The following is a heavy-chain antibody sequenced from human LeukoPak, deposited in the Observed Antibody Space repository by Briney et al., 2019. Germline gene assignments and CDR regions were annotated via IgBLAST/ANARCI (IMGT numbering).Heavy chain of an antibody. V-gene: IGHV3-48*03. J-gene: IGHJ4*02. Sequence: PGGSLRLSCAASGFTFSSYEMNWVRQAPGKGLEWVSYISSSGSTIYYADSVKGRFTISRDNAKNSLYLQMNSLRAEDTAVYYCARVPLRYFDWLLVPFFDYWGQGTLVTVSS. CDR2: ISSSGSTI. CDR3: ARVPLRYFDWLLVPFFDY. CDR1: GFTFSSYE. D-gene: IGHD3-9*01.